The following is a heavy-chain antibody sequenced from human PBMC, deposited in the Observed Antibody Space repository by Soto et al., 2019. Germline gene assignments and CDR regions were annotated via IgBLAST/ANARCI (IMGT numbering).Heavy chain of an antibody. CDR2: ISAGGGNT. Sequence: GGSLRLSCAVSGFSFSTYAMSWVRQAPGKGLEWVSGISAGGGNTYYADSVRGRFTISRDNSKDTLYLQITSLRAEDTAFYYCARHAEYQLVSWFDPWGQGTLVTVSS. CDR3: ARHAEYQLVSWFDP. V-gene: IGHV3-23*01. J-gene: IGHJ5*02. D-gene: IGHD2-2*01. CDR1: GFSFSTYA.